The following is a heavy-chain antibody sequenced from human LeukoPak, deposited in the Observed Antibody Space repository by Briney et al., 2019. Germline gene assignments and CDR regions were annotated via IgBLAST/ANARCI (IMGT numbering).Heavy chain of an antibody. V-gene: IGHV1-8*01. CDR2: MNPNSGNT. D-gene: IGHD3-22*01. J-gene: IGHJ6*02. Sequence: ASVKVSCKASGYTFTSYDINWVRQATGQGLEWMGWMNPNSGNTGYAQKFQGRVTMTRNTSISTAYMELSSLRSEDTAVYYCARDVDSSGYYRGYYYYGMDVWGQGTTVTDSS. CDR3: ARDVDSSGYYRGYYYYGMDV. CDR1: GYTFTSYD.